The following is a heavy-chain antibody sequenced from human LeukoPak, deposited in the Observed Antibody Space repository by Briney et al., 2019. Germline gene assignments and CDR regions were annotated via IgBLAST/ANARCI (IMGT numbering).Heavy chain of an antibody. Sequence: SETLSLTCAVYGESFSGYYWSWIRQPPGKGLEWIGEINHSGSTNYNPSLKGRVTISVDTSKNQFSLKLTSVTAADTAVYYCARGTYIVVVPAATYYYYMDVWGKGTTVTVSS. CDR2: INHSGST. CDR3: ARGTYIVVVPAATYYYYMDV. J-gene: IGHJ6*03. V-gene: IGHV4-34*01. CDR1: GESFSGYY. D-gene: IGHD2-2*01.